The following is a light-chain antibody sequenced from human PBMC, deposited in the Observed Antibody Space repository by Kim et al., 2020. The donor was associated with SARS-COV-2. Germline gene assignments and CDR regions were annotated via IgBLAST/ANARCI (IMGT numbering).Light chain of an antibody. CDR2: AAT. V-gene: IGKV1-27*01. CDR1: QGISNY. CDR3: QKYNSSPFT. Sequence: SATVGDRVTITCLASQGISNYLAWYQQRPGKVPKLLIYAATTLQSAVPSQFSGSGSATDFTLTIISLQPEAVATYYCQKYNSSPFTFGQGTNLEIK. J-gene: IGKJ2*01.